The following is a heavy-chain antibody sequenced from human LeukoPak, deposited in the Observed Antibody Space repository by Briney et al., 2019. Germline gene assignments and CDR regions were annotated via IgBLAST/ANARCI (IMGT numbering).Heavy chain of an antibody. CDR2: IKNKTNGGTT. V-gene: IGHV3-15*01. CDR3: ARGFCSSSSCYQGPFDF. D-gene: IGHD2-2*01. J-gene: IGHJ4*02. CDR1: GFVFSSAW. Sequence: PGGSLRLSCAASGFVFSSAWMTWVRQAPGKGLEWVGHIKNKTNGGTTDYAAPVKGRFIISRDESKNTLYLQMNSLRTEDTAVYYCARGFCSSSSCYQGPFDFWGQGTLVTVSS.